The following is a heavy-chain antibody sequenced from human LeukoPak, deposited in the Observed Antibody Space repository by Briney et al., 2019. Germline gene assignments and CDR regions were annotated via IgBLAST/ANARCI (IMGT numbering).Heavy chain of an antibody. CDR3: ARASYDSSGYYLVSFFDY. CDR2: IYPGDSDT. V-gene: IGHV5-51*01. D-gene: IGHD3-22*01. CDR1: GYSFTSYW. Sequence: GESLKISCKGSGYSFTSYWIGWVRQMPGKGLEWMGIIYPGDSDTRYSPSFQGQVTISADKSISTAHLQWSSLKASDTAMYYCARASYDSSGYYLVSFFDYWGQGTLVTVSS. J-gene: IGHJ4*02.